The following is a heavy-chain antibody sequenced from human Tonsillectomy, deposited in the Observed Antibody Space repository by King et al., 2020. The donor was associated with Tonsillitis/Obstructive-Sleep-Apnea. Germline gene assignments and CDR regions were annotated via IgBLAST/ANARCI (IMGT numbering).Heavy chain of an antibody. V-gene: IGHV1-46*01. J-gene: IGHJ4*02. CDR2: INPSDGKT. CDR3: VGDDKDGRHLDY. CDR1: GYTFTRNY. D-gene: IGHD2-15*01. Sequence: HVKLVESGAEVKKPGASVKISCTAYGYTFTRNYIHWVRQDPGQGLEWMGIINPSDGKTTYAQDFQGRVTMTSDTSTSTVNMALNSLRSADTAIYYCVGDDKDGRHLDYWGQGSLVTVSS.